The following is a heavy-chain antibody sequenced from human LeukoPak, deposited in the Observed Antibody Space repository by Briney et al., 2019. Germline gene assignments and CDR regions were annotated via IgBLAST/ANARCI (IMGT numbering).Heavy chain of an antibody. Sequence: SETLSLTCTVSGGSISSYYWSWIRQPPGKGLEWIGYIYYSGSTAYNPSLKSRVTISVDTSKNQFSLKMTSVTAADTAVYYCARGEGTITAAGTIDSWGQGTLVTVSS. D-gene: IGHD6-13*01. CDR1: GGSISSYY. J-gene: IGHJ4*02. CDR3: ARGEGTITAAGTIDS. V-gene: IGHV4-59*01. CDR2: IYYSGST.